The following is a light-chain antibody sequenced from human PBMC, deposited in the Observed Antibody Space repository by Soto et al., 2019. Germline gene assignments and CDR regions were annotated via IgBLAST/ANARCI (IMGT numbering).Light chain of an antibody. V-gene: IGLV4-69*01. CDR2: VNSDGSH. J-gene: IGLJ1*01. CDR1: GGHSNYA. CDR3: QTWGTGIRV. Sequence: QPVLTQSPSASASLGASVKLTCTLSGGHSNYAIAWHQQQPEKGPRYLMKVNSDGSHRKGDGIPDRFSGSSSGAQRYLTISSLQSEDEADYYCQTWGTGIRVFGTGTKLTVL.